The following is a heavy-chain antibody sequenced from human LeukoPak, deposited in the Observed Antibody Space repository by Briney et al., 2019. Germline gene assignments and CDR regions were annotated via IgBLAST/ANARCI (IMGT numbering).Heavy chain of an antibody. CDR1: GGSISSYY. V-gene: IGHV4-59*01. D-gene: IGHD5-24*01. Sequence: SETLSLTCTVSGGSISSYYWSWIRQPPGKGLEGIVYIYYSGSTNYNPSLKSRVTISVDTSKNQFSLKLSSVTAADTAVYYCARDGYTASGLDYFQHWGQGTLVTVSS. J-gene: IGHJ1*01. CDR2: IYYSGST. CDR3: ARDGYTASGLDYFQH.